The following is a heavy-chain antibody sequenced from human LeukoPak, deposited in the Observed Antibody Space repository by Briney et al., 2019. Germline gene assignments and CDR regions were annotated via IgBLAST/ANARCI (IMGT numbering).Heavy chain of an antibody. D-gene: IGHD3-10*01. J-gene: IGHJ5*02. CDR1: GGSISSSSYY. Sequence: SETLSLTCTVSGGSISSSSYYGGWIRQPPGKGLEWIGSIYYSGSTYYNPSLKSRVTISVDTSKNQFSLKLSSVTAADTAVYYCARDRRSWFDPWGQGTLVTVSS. CDR2: IYYSGST. V-gene: IGHV4-39*07. CDR3: ARDRRSWFDP.